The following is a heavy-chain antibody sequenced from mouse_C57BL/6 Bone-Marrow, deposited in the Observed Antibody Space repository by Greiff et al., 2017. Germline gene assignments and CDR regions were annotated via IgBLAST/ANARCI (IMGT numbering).Heavy chain of an antibody. D-gene: IGHD1-1*01. CDR2: IYPGSGST. CDR3: AREDYYGSSDDY. Sequence: QVQLKESGAELVQPGDSVKMSCTASGYTFTSYWLTWVKQRPGQGLEWIGDIYPGSGSTNYNEKFKSKATLTLDTSTSTAYMQLGILTSEDSAVYNGAREDYYGSSDDYWGQGTTLTVSS. CDR1: GYTFTSYW. V-gene: IGHV1-55*01. J-gene: IGHJ2*01.